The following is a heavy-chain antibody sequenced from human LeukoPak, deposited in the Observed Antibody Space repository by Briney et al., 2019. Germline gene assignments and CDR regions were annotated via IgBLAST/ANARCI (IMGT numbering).Heavy chain of an antibody. CDR1: GYTFTGYY. V-gene: IGHV1-2*02. CDR2: INPNSGGT. CDR3: ARDRTLAAAGELDY. Sequence: ASVKVSCKASGYTFTGYYMHWVRQAPGQGLEWMGWINPNSGGTNYAQKFQGRVTMTRDTSISTAYMELSRLRSDDTAVYYCARDRTLAAAGELDYWGQGTLVTVSS. D-gene: IGHD6-13*01. J-gene: IGHJ4*02.